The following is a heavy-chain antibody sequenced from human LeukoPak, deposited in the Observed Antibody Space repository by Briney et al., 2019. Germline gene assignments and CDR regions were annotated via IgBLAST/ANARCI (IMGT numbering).Heavy chain of an antibody. J-gene: IGHJ5*02. Sequence: PSETLSLTCTVSGGSFSSSSHYWGWVRQPPGKGLEWIGSMYYSGSTYYNASLRSRVTISVDTSRDQFSLKLSSVTAADTAVYYCAAHSSGWYGWFDPWGQGTLVTVSS. CDR2: MYYSGST. D-gene: IGHD6-19*01. CDR1: GGSFSSSSHY. V-gene: IGHV4-39*01. CDR3: AAHSSGWYGWFDP.